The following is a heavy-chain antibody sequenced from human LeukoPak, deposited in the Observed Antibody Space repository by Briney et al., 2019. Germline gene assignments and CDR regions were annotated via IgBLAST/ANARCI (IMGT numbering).Heavy chain of an antibody. CDR3: ARSPRLGRYGYGLWELPVSYFDY. J-gene: IGHJ4*02. Sequence: SETLSLTYAVYGGSFSGYYWGWIRQPPGKGLEWIGSIYHSGSTYYNPSLKSRVTISVDTSKNQFSLKLSSVTAADTAVYYCARSPRLGRYGYGLWELPVSYFDYWGQGTLVTVSS. CDR1: GGSFSGYY. D-gene: IGHD1-26*01. V-gene: IGHV4-38-2*01. CDR2: IYHSGST.